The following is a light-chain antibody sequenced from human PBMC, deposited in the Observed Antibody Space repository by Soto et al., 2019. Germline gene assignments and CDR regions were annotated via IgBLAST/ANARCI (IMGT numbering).Light chain of an antibody. CDR1: QSVSSSY. CDR3: QQYGSSYT. Sequence: EIVLTQSPGTLSLSPGERATLSCRASQSVSSSYLAWYQQKPGQAPRLLIYVASSRATGIPDRFSGSGSGTDFTITISRLEPEDFAVYYCQQYGSSYTFGQGPKLEIK. J-gene: IGKJ2*01. CDR2: VAS. V-gene: IGKV3-20*01.